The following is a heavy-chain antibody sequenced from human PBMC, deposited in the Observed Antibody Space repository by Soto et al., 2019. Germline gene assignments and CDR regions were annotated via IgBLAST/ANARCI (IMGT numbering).Heavy chain of an antibody. CDR3: ARLPGPLVAVLYIYPLDGREAMSDVDV. Sequence: QMPLVESGGGVVQPGGSLRLSCAASGFTFNYYPMHWVRQAPGKGLEWVAVVSFDGSNKYYADSVKGRFTISKDNSKNTLYLQMNSLRREDTAVYYCARLPGPLVAVLYIYPLDGREAMSDVDVWGQGTMVTVSS. CDR2: VSFDGSNK. V-gene: IGHV3-30-3*01. CDR1: GFTFNYYP. J-gene: IGHJ6*02. D-gene: IGHD6-19*01.